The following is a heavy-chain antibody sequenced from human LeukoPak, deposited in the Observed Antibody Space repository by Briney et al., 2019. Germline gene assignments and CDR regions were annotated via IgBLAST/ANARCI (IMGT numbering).Heavy chain of an antibody. Sequence: SETLSLTCAVYGGSFSDYYWSWIRQSPGKGLEWIGEINHGEITNYNPSLKSRVTISVDTSKNQFSLKLSSVTAVDTAVYYCARDEGTREFDYWGQGTLVTVSS. J-gene: IGHJ4*02. V-gene: IGHV4-34*01. CDR2: INHGEIT. D-gene: IGHD1-1*01. CDR3: ARDEGTREFDY. CDR1: GGSFSDYY.